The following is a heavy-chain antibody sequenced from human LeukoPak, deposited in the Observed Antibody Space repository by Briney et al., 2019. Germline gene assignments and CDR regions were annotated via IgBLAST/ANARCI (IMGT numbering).Heavy chain of an antibody. Sequence: GASVKVSCKASGGTFSSYAISWVRQAPGQGLEWMGGIIPIFGTANYAQKFQGRVTITTDESTSTAYMELSSLRSEDTAVYYCARVVCSSTSCYFDYWGQGTLVTVSS. CDR3: ARVVCSSTSCYFDY. D-gene: IGHD2-2*01. J-gene: IGHJ4*02. CDR1: GGTFSSYA. CDR2: IIPIFGTA. V-gene: IGHV1-69*05.